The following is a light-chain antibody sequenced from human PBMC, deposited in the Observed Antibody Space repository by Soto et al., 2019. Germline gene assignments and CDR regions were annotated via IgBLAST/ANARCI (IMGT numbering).Light chain of an antibody. V-gene: IGKV3-20*01. CDR1: QSVSSSY. CDR2: GAS. Sequence: EIVLTQSPGTLSLSPVERATLSCMASQSVSSSYLTWYQQKPGQAPRLLIYGASSRATGIPDRFSGSGSGTDFTLTISSLQPEDFATYYCQQSYSTPLTFGGGTKVDIK. J-gene: IGKJ4*01. CDR3: QQSYSTPLT.